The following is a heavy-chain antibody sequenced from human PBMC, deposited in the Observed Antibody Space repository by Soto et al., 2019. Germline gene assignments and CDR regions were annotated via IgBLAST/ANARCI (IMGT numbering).Heavy chain of an antibody. CDR3: AKNEEPYYYYYYMDV. D-gene: IGHD1-1*01. CDR2: ISYDGSNK. CDR1: GFTFSSYG. J-gene: IGHJ6*03. V-gene: IGHV3-30*18. Sequence: QVQLVESGGGVVQPGRSLRLSCAASGFTFSSYGMHWVRQAPGKGLEWVAVISYDGSNKYYENSVKGRFTISRDNSKNTLYLQMNSLRAEDTAVYYCAKNEEPYYYYYYMDVWGKGTTVTVSS.